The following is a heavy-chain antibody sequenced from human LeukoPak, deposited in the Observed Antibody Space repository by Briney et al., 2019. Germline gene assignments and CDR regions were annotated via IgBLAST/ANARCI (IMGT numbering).Heavy chain of an antibody. CDR3: AKDLGSYSGSWKDDAFDI. J-gene: IGHJ3*02. V-gene: IGHV3-23*01. CDR1: GFTFSSYA. D-gene: IGHD6-13*01. CDR2: ISGSGGST. Sequence: GGSLRLSCAASGFTFSSYAMSWVRQAPGKGLEWVSAISGSGGSTYYADSVKGRFTISRDNSKNTLYLQMNSLRAEDAAVYYCAKDLGSYSGSWKDDAFDIWGQGTMVSVSS.